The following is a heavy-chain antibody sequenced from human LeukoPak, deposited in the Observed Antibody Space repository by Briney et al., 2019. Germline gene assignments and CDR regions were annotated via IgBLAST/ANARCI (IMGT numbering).Heavy chain of an antibody. CDR2: ISASGNT. CDR3: ARQGVATAIDY. CDR1: GGPISNYY. Sequence: PSETLSLTYTVSGGPISNYYWSWIRQPAGKGLEWIGRISASGNTNYNPSLKSRVTMSVDTSMNLFALKLSSGTAADTAVYYCARQGVATAIDYWGQGTLVTVSS. D-gene: IGHD2-21*02. V-gene: IGHV4-4*07. J-gene: IGHJ4*02.